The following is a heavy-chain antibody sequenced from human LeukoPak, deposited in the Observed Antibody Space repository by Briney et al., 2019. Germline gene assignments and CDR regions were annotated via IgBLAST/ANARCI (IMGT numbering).Heavy chain of an antibody. CDR3: ARDLAVVVVAAILPYNWFDP. CDR1: GFTFSSYW. J-gene: IGHJ5*02. Sequence: GGSLRLSCAASGFTFSSYWMSWVRQAPGKGLEWVANIKQDGSEKYYVDSVKGRFTISRDNAKNSLYPQMNSLRAEDTAVYYCARDLAVVVVAAILPYNWFDPWGQGTLVTVSS. V-gene: IGHV3-7*01. CDR2: IKQDGSEK. D-gene: IGHD2-15*01.